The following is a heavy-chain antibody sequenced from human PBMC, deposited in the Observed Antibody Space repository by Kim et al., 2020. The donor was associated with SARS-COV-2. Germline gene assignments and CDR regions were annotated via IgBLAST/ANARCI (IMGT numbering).Heavy chain of an antibody. Sequence: SETLSLTCTVSGGSISTGSYSWGWIRQPPGNGLEWIGSIYYSGSTYYKPSLKSRVTISVDTSKNQFSLKLSSVTAADTAVYYCARQLYDSDTSVYYAYWGQGTLVTVSS. V-gene: IGHV4-39*01. D-gene: IGHD3-22*01. J-gene: IGHJ4*02. CDR3: ARQLYDSDTSVYYAY. CDR2: IYYSGST. CDR1: GGSISTGSYS.